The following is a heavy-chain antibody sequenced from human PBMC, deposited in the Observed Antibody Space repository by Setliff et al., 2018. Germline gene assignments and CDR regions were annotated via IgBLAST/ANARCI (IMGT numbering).Heavy chain of an antibody. CDR3: ARVGRERSNGECYSTTPCYSYYMGV. Sequence: GGSLRLSCAAAGFTFRSYSMKWVRQAPGKGLEWISYIDISSTTIYYADSVKGRFTISRDNAKNSLYLQMNSLRAGDTAVYYCARVGRERSNGECYSTTPCYSYYMGVWGKGTTVTVSS. D-gene: IGHD2-8*01. J-gene: IGHJ6*03. CDR2: IDISSTTI. CDR1: GFTFRSYS. V-gene: IGHV3-48*01.